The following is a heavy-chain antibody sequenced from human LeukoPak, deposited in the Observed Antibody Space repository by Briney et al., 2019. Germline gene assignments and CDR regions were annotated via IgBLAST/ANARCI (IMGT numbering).Heavy chain of an antibody. CDR2: ISLSGGNT. CDR1: GFTFSSYA. CDR3: AKHVSRGSSSYYYYGMDV. Sequence: GGSLRLSCAASGFTFSSYAMSWVRQAPGKGLEWVSGISLSGGNTYCADSVKGRFTISRDNSKNTLYLQVNSLRAEDTAVYYCAKHVSRGSSSYYYYGMDVWGQGTTVTVSS. D-gene: IGHD6-6*01. V-gene: IGHV3-23*01. J-gene: IGHJ6*02.